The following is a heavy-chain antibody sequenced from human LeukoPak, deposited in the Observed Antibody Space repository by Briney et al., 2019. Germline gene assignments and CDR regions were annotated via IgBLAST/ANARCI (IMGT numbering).Heavy chain of an antibody. J-gene: IGHJ4*02. CDR1: GFTFSRYS. V-gene: IGHV3-21*01. CDR3: ANHFACGATTCPSFDH. D-gene: IGHD2-21*01. CDR2: ISDTGYYI. Sequence: GGSLRLSCAASGFTFSRYSMNWVRQAPGKGLEWVSSISDTGYYIYYADSVKGRFTISRDNAKNSLSLQMNNLRADDTGIYYCANHFACGATTCPSFDHWGQGTLVTVSS.